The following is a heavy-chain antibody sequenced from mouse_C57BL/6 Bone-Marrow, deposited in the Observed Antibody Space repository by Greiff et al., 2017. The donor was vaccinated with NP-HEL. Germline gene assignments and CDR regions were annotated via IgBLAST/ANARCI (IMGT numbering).Heavy chain of an antibody. J-gene: IGHJ3*01. CDR1: GYSFTGYF. V-gene: IGHV1-20*01. D-gene: IGHD1-1*01. CDR3: SRSGTTVVAEAY. Sequence: VQLKESGPELVKPGDSVKISCKASGYSFTGYFMHWVMQSHGKSLEWIGRINPYNGDTFYNQKFKGKATLTVDKSSSKAHIELQSLTSEDSAVYYCSRSGTTVVAEAYWGQGTLVTVSS. CDR2: INPYNGDT.